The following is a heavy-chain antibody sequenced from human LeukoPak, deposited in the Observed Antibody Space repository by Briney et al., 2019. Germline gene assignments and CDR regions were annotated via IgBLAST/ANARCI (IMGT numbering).Heavy chain of an antibody. J-gene: IGHJ5*02. CDR3: ARTWFGELRSWFDP. V-gene: IGHV4-59*08. D-gene: IGHD3-10*01. CDR2: IYYSGST. CDR1: GGSISSYY. Sequence: SETLSLTCTVSGGSISSYYWSWIRRSPGKGLEWIGYIYYSGSTNYNPSLKSRVTISVDTSRNQFSLKLSSVTAADTAVYYCARTWFGELRSWFDPWGQGTLVTVSS.